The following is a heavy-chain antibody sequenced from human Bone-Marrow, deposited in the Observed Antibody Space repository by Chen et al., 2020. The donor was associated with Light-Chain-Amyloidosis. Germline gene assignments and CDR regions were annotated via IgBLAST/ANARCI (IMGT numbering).Heavy chain of an antibody. CDR3: AREKYSSSGFDY. CDR2: ISSSSSYI. J-gene: IGHJ4*02. V-gene: IGHV3-21*01. D-gene: IGHD6-6*01. CDR1: GFTFSSYS. Sequence: EVQLVESGGGLVKPGGSLRLSCTASGFTFSSYSMNWVRQAPGKGLEWVSSISSSSSYIYYADSVKGRFTISRDNAKNSLYLQMNSLRAEDTAVYYCAREKYSSSGFDYWGQGTLVTVSS.